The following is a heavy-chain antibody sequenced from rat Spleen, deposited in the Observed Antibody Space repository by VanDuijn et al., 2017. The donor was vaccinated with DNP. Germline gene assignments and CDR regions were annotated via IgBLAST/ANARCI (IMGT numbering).Heavy chain of an antibody. V-gene: IGHV5-25*01. J-gene: IGHJ2*01. CDR2: ITNTGGST. CDR1: GFTFSDYY. CDR3: ARLQWWPYYFDY. D-gene: IGHD1-1*01. Sequence: EVQLVESGGGLVQPGRSLKLSCAVSGFTFSDYYMAWIRQAPGKGLEWVASITNTGGSTYYPDSVKGRFTISRDNAKSTLYLQMDSLRSEDTATYYCARLQWWPYYFDYWGQGVMVTVSS.